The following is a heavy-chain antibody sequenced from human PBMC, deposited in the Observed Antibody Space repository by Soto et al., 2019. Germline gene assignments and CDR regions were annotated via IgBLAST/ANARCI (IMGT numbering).Heavy chain of an antibody. J-gene: IGHJ4*02. V-gene: IGHV1-69*01. CDR1: GGSFASYA. D-gene: IGHD3-10*01. CDR3: AREYSYGSGTYFDY. CDR2: IIPLFNTT. Sequence: QVQLVQSGAEVKKPGSSVTVSCKAAGGSFASYAITWLRQAPGQGLEWMGGIIPLFNTTTYAQKFQDRVTITADEATNTAYMQLSSLRSEDTAVYYCAREYSYGSGTYFDYWGQGTLVIVSS.